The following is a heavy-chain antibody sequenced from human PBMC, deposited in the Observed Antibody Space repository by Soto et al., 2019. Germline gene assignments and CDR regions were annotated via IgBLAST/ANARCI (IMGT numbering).Heavy chain of an antibody. D-gene: IGHD5-12*01. Sequence: PSETLSLTCSVSGASITSYYWSWIRQPPGKGLEWIGYIYHSGSTNYNPSLKSRVTISVDTSKNQFSLKLSSVTAADTAVYYCAMVDMVAYYFDYWGQGTLVTVSS. CDR3: AMVDMVAYYFDY. CDR1: GASITSYY. J-gene: IGHJ4*02. V-gene: IGHV4-59*01. CDR2: IYHSGST.